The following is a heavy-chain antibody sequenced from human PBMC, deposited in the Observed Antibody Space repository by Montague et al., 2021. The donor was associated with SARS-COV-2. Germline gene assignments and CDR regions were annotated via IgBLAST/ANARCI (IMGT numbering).Heavy chain of an antibody. CDR3: ARDFRLQLWQTNYYFGL. CDR2: IYDTGNT. J-gene: IGHJ2*01. D-gene: IGHD5-18*01. CDR1: GGSISGYY. V-gene: IGHV4-59*01. Sequence: SETLSLTCTVSGGSISGYYWSWIRQPPGKGPEWIGNIYDTGNTNYNPSLKSRVTISEGTSKNQFFLRLTSVTAADTAVYYCARDFRLQLWQTNYYFGLWGRGTLVSVSS.